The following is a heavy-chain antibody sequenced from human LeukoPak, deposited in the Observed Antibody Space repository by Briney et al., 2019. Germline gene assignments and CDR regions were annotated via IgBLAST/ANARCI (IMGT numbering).Heavy chain of an antibody. V-gene: IGHV1-69*06. CDR3: ARNSGGNLIFDY. J-gene: IGHJ4*02. CDR2: IIPIFGTA. D-gene: IGHD4-23*01. CDR1: GGTFSSYA. Sequence: GASVKVSCKASGGTFSSYAISWVRQAPGQGLEWMGGIIPIFGTANYAQKFQGRVTITADKSTSTAYMELSSLRSEDTAVYYCARNSGGNLIFDYWGQGTLVTVSS.